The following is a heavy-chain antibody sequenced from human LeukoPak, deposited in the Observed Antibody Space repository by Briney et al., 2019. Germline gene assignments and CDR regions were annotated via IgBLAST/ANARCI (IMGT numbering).Heavy chain of an antibody. V-gene: IGHV1-46*01. CDR1: GYTFTSYY. D-gene: IGHD3-10*01. Sequence: ASVKVSCKASGYTFTSYYMHWVRQAPGQGLEWMGLINPSGGSTSYAQKFQGRVTMTRDTSTSTAYMELRRLRSDDTAVYNCARTDQGGLYGSDDYWGQGTLVTVSS. CDR3: ARTDQGGLYGSDDY. J-gene: IGHJ4*02. CDR2: INPSGGST.